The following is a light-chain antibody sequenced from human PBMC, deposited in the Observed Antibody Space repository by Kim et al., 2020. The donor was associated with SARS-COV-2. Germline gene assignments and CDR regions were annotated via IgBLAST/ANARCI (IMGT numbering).Light chain of an antibody. CDR1: VLAKKY. V-gene: IGLV3-27*01. CDR3: YSAADNNLV. J-gene: IGLJ2*01. Sequence: SVSPGQTARITCSGDVLAKKYARWFQQKPGQAPVLMIYKDSERPSGIPERFSGSSSGTTVTLTISGAQVEDEADYYCYSAADNNLVFGGGTKLTDL. CDR2: KDS.